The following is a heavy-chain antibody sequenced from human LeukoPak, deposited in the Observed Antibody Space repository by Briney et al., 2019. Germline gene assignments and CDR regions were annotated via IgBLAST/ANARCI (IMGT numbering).Heavy chain of an antibody. D-gene: IGHD1-26*01. CDR3: AKAALRERECFDY. CDR2: IRYDGSNK. V-gene: IGHV3-30*02. J-gene: IGHJ4*02. Sequence: PGGSLRLSCAASGFTFSSYGMHWVRQAPGKGLEWVAFIRYDGSNKYYADSVKGRFTISRDNSKNTLYLQMNSLRAEDTAVYYCAKAALRERECFDYWGQGALVTVSS. CDR1: GFTFSSYG.